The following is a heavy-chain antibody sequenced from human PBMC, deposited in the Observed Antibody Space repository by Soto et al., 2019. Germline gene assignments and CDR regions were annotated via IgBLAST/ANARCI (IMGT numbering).Heavy chain of an antibody. V-gene: IGHV3-23*01. CDR2: VSGSGGST. D-gene: IGHD3-10*01. CDR1: GFTFSSYA. CDR3: ARDPQGFGAPYWI. Sequence: PGLSMRLSCAASGFTFSSYAMSWVRQAPGKGLEWVSAVSGSGGSTYYADSVKGRFTISXDXXXXTXQXQXXXLGAXDTAVYYCARDPQGFGAPYWIWGQETMVSIS. J-gene: IGHJ3*02.